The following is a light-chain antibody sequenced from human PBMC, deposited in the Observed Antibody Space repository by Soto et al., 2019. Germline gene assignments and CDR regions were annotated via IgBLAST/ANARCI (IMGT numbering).Light chain of an antibody. CDR1: QSVSSK. Sequence: EIVMTQSPATLSVSPGERATLSCRASQSVSSKLVWYQQKPGQAPRLLIYGASTRATGIPARFSGSGSGTEFTLTISSLQPEDFAVYYCQQYNNWPRTFGQGTKVDIK. V-gene: IGKV3-15*01. CDR3: QQYNNWPRT. J-gene: IGKJ1*01. CDR2: GAS.